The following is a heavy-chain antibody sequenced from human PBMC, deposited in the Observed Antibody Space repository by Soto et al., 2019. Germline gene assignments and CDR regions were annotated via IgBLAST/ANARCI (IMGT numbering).Heavy chain of an antibody. D-gene: IGHD3-10*01. CDR3: ARGDFGLDY. CDR1: GFSFSSYS. CDR2: ISSSTSYI. J-gene: IGHJ4*02. V-gene: IGHV3-21*01. Sequence: EVQLVESGGGLVKPGGSLRLSCAASGFSFSSYSMNWVRQAPGKGLEWVSSISSSTSYIYYADSVKGRFTISRDNAKNSLHLQMNSLRAEDTAVYYCARGDFGLDYWGQGTLVTASS.